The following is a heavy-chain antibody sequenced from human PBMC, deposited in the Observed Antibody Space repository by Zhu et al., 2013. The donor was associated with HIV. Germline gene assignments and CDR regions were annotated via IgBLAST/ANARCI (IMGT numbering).Heavy chain of an antibody. CDR3: ARGATGYGGQTYYFDY. CDR2: IIPIFGTA. Sequence: QVRAGAGLGLSEVSLGPRXRXPCKASGGTFSSYAISWVRQAPGQGLEWMGGIIPIFGTANYAQKFQGRVTITADESTSTAYMELSSLRSEDTAVYYCARGATGYGGQTYYFDYWGQGTLVTVSS. CDR1: GGTFSSYA. J-gene: IGHJ4*02. D-gene: IGHD5-12*01. V-gene: IGHV1-69*01.